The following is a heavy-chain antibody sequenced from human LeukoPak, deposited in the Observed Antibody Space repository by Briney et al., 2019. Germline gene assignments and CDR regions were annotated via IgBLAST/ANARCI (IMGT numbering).Heavy chain of an antibody. CDR1: GGSMTTYY. D-gene: IGHD1-1*01. CDR2: IYYSGNT. V-gene: IGHV4-59*01. J-gene: IGHJ4*02. Sequence: SETLSLPCTFSGGSMTTYYWNWIRPPPGKGLEWIGNIYYSGNTNYNPSLKSRVTMSLDTSKNQFSLKLTSVTAADTAVYYCASLSLWNFFQYWGQGTLVPVSS. CDR3: ASLSLWNFFQY.